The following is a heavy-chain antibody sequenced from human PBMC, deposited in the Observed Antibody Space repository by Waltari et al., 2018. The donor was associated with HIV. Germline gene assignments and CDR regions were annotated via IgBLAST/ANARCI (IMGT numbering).Heavy chain of an antibody. J-gene: IGHJ6*02. V-gene: IGHV3-33*01. D-gene: IGHD3-10*01. CDR2: IWYDGSNK. CDR3: ARRGVLTYYYTMDV. CDR1: GFSFSSYG. Sequence: QVQLVESGGGVVQPGRSLSLSCAASGFSFSSYGMHWVRQAPGKGLEWVAVIWYDGSNKYYADSVKGRFSISRENSKNTLYLQMNSLRAEDTAVYFCARRGVLTYYYTMDVWGQGTTVTVSS.